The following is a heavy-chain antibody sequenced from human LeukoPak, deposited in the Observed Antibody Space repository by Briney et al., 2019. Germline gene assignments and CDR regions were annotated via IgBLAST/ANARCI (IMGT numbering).Heavy chain of an antibody. Sequence: SETLSLTCAVYGGSFSGYYWSWIRQPPGKGLEWIGEINHSGSTNYNPSLKSRVTISVDTSKNQFSLKLSSVTAADTAVYYCARLYDLDYGSGLHWGQGTLVTVSS. J-gene: IGHJ4*02. CDR3: ARLYDLDYGSGLH. D-gene: IGHD3-10*01. CDR2: INHSGST. CDR1: GGSFSGYY. V-gene: IGHV4-34*01.